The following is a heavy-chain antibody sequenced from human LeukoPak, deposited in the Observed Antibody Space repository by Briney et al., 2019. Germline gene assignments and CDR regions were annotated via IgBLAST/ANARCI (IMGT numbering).Heavy chain of an antibody. V-gene: IGHV4-34*01. J-gene: IGHJ4*02. CDR3: ARGLRPYSGYDFLRY. Sequence: SETLSLTCAVYGGSFSGYYWSWIRQPPGKGLEWIGEINHSGSTNYNASLKSRVTISVDTSKNQFSLKLSSVTAADTAVYYCARGLRPYSGYDFLRYWGQGTLVTVSS. CDR2: INHSGST. D-gene: IGHD5-12*01. CDR1: GGSFSGYY.